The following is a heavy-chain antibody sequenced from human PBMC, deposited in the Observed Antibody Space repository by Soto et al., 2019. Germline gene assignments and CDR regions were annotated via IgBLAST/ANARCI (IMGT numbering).Heavy chain of an antibody. D-gene: IGHD2-15*01. V-gene: IGHV4-59*08. CDR2: IYYSGST. CDR1: GGSISSYY. J-gene: IGHJ5*02. Sequence: SETLSLTCTVSGGSISSYYWSWIRQPPGKGLEWIGYIYYSGSTSYNPSLKSRVTISVDTTKNQFSLRLSPVTAADTPVFYCARQSRDCSGSNCKTWFDPWGQGTLVTVSS. CDR3: ARQSRDCSGSNCKTWFDP.